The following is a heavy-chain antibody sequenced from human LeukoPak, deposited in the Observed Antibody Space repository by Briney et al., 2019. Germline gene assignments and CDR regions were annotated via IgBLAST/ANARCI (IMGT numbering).Heavy chain of an antibody. CDR1: GGSFSGYY. V-gene: IGHV4-34*01. CDR3: ARQGYYYYYMDV. CDR2: IYYRGST. J-gene: IGHJ6*03. Sequence: PSETLSLTCAVYGGSFSGYYWSWIRQPAGKGLEWIGNIYYRGSTYYNPSLKSRVTISVDTSKNQFSLKLSSVTAADTAVYYCARQGYYYYYMDVWGTGTTVTISS.